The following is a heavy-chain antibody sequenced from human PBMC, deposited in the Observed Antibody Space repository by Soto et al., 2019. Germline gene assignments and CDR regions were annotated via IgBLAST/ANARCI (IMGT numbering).Heavy chain of an antibody. CDR1: GYTFTSYY. CDR3: ARGESTLFPGYSSGWYIDY. V-gene: IGHV1-46*03. J-gene: IGHJ4*02. CDR2: INPSGGST. D-gene: IGHD6-19*01. Sequence: ASVKVSCKASGYTFTSYYMHWVRQAPGQGLEWMGIINPSGGSTSYARKFQGRVTMTRDTSTSTVYRELSSLRSEDTAVYYCARGESTLFPGYSSGWYIDYWGQRTLVTVSS.